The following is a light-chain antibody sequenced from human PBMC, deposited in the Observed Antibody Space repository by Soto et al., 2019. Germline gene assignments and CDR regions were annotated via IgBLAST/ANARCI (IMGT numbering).Light chain of an antibody. CDR1: SSDVGGYNY. J-gene: IGLJ3*02. V-gene: IGLV2-8*01. CDR3: SSYAGSNNLV. CDR2: EVS. Sequence: QSVLTQPPSASGSXXXXXTISCTGTSSDVGGYNYVSWYQQHPGKAPKLMIYEVSKRPSGVPDRFSGSKSGNTASLTVSGLQAEDEADYYCSSYAGSNNLVFGGGTKLTVL.